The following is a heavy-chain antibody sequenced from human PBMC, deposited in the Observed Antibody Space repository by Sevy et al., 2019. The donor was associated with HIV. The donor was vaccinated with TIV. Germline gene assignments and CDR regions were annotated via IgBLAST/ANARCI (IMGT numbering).Heavy chain of an antibody. Sequence: GGSLRLSCVASGFTFRNCGMHWVRQAPGKGLEWVAVIWHDGKNKNYAESVKGRFTIFRDNSKNTLYLEMNSLRVEDTAVFYCARDQGKDAPMDVWGQGTTVTVSS. CDR1: GFTFRNCG. J-gene: IGHJ6*02. CDR2: IWHDGKNK. D-gene: IGHD6-13*01. V-gene: IGHV3-33*01. CDR3: ARDQGKDAPMDV.